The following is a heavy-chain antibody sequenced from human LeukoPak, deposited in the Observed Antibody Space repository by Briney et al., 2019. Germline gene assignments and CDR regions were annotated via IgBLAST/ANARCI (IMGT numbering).Heavy chain of an antibody. J-gene: IGHJ6*03. CDR1: GFTFSSYG. D-gene: IGHD3-10*01. CDR2: IRYDGSNK. Sequence: PGGSLRLSCAASGFTFSSYGMHWVRRAPGKGLEWVAFIRYDGSNKYYADSVKGRFTISRDNSRNTLYPQMNSLRAEDTAVYYCAKTAIYGSGSFYYMDVWGKGTTVTVSS. V-gene: IGHV3-30*02. CDR3: AKTAIYGSGSFYYMDV.